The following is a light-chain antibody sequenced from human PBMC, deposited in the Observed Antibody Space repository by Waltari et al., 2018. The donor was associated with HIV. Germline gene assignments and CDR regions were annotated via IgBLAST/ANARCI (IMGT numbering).Light chain of an antibody. CDR3: QSYDSSLSGSV. CDR1: SSNIGAGYD. Sequence: QSVLTQPPSVSGAPGQRVTLSCNGSSSNIGAGYDVHWYQQLPGTAPKLLIYYNNKRPSGVPDRFSGSKSGTSASLAITGLQAEDEADYYCQSYDSSLSGSVFGGGTKLTVL. V-gene: IGLV1-40*01. CDR2: YNN. J-gene: IGLJ3*02.